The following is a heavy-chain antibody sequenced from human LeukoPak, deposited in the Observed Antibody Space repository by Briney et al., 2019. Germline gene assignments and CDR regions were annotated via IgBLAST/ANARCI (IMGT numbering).Heavy chain of an antibody. CDR1: GFTFSSYA. Sequence: PGGSLRLSCAASGFTFSSYATSWVRQAPGKGLEWVSAISGSGGSTYYADSVKGRFTISRDNSKNTLYLQMNSLRAEDTAVYYCAKGLEQWLVPAAFDIWGQGTMVTVSS. CDR3: AKGLEQWLVPAAFDI. D-gene: IGHD6-19*01. J-gene: IGHJ3*02. CDR2: ISGSGGST. V-gene: IGHV3-23*01.